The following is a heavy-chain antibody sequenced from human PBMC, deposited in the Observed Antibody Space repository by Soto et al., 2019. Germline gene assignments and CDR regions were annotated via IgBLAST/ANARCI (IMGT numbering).Heavy chain of an antibody. CDR1: GGSLSGATYS. CDR2: IYDSGST. D-gene: IGHD3-10*01. CDR3: ATKQAGYFYGIDY. V-gene: IGHV4-31*11. Sequence: PSETLSLTCGVSGGSLSGATYSWSWIRQHPGKGLEWLGYIYDSGSTFYNPSLKSRITLSVDTSKNQFSLKLSSVTVADTAVYFCATKQAGYFYGIDYWGQGTLVTVSS. J-gene: IGHJ4*02.